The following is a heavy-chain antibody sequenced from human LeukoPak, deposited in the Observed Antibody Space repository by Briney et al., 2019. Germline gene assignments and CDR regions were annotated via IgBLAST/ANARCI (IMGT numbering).Heavy chain of an antibody. V-gene: IGHV4-61*02. CDR2: IYTSGST. CDR1: GGSISSGSYY. CDR3: ARSKAVLWFGELLEPPPYYYYMDV. Sequence: SETLFLTCTVSGGSISSGSYYWSWIRQPAGKGLEWIGRIYTSGSTNYNPSLKSRVTISVDTSKNQFSLKLSSVTAADTAVYYCARSKAVLWFGELLEPPPYYYYMDVWGKGTTVTISS. D-gene: IGHD3-10*01. J-gene: IGHJ6*03.